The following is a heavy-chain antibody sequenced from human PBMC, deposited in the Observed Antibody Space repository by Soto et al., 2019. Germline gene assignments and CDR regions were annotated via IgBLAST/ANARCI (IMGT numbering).Heavy chain of an antibody. CDR3: ARGKFSTSQPNYYFDY. V-gene: IGHV4-34*01. CDR1: GGSFSGYY. CDR2: INHSGST. J-gene: IGHJ4*02. D-gene: IGHD2-2*01. Sequence: PSETLSLTCAVYGGSFSGYYWRWLRQPPGKGLEWIGEINHSGSTNYNPSLKSRVTISVDTSKNQFSLKLSSVTAADTAVYYCARGKFSTSQPNYYFDYWGQGTLVTVSS.